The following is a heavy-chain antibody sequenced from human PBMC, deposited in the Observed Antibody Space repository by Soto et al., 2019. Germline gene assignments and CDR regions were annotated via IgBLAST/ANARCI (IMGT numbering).Heavy chain of an antibody. CDR2: IYYSGST. CDR1: GGSISSYY. J-gene: IGHJ4*02. D-gene: IGHD2-15*01. V-gene: IGHV4-59*08. Sequence: SETLSLTCTVSGGSISSYYWSWIRQPPGKGLEWIGYIYYSGSTNYNPSLKSRVTISVDTSKNQFSLKLSSVTAADTAVYYCARLYCSGGSCRYYYEYYFDYWGQGTLVTVSS. CDR3: ARLYCSGGSCRYYYEYYFDY.